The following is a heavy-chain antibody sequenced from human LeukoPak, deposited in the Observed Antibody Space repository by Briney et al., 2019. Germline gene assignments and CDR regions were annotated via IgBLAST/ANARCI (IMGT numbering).Heavy chain of an antibody. CDR2: IIPIFGTA. CDR1: GGTFSSYA. V-gene: IGHV1-69*06. D-gene: IGHD6-13*01. CDR3: ARRMESGIAAAGTGVFDY. Sequence: SVKVSCKASGGTFSSYAISWVRQAPGQGLEWMGGIIPIFGTANYAQKFQGRVTITADKSTSTAYMELSSLRSEDTAVYYCARRMESGIAAAGTGVFDYWGQGTLVTVSS. J-gene: IGHJ4*02.